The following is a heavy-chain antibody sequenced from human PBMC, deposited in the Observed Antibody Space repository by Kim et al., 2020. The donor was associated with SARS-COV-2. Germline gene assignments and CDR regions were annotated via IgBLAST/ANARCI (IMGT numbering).Heavy chain of an antibody. J-gene: IGHJ4*02. CDR1: GGSISSSNW. CDR2: IYHSGST. CDR3: ASIRSGYYRDLDY. V-gene: IGHV4-4*02. D-gene: IGHD3-22*01. Sequence: SETLSLTCAVSGGSISSSNWWSWVRQPPGKGLEWIGEIYHSGSTNYNPSLKSRVTISVDKSKNQFSLKLSSVTAADTAVYYCASIRSGYYRDLDYWGQGTLVTVSS.